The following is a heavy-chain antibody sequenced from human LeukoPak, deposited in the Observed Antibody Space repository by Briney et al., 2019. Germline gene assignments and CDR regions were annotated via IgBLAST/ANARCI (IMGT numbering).Heavy chain of an antibody. CDR3: ARHGAYCTGGSCTRFAP. J-gene: IGHJ5*02. V-gene: IGHV4-39*01. D-gene: IGHD2-15*01. CDR2: IYYSGST. CDR1: GGSISSSSYY. Sequence: PSETLSLTCTVSGGSISSSSYYWGRIRQPPGKGLEWIGTIYYSGSTYYNASLKSRVTISVDTSKNQFSLKVSSVTAADTAVYYCARHGAYCTGGSCTRFAPWGQGTLVTVSS.